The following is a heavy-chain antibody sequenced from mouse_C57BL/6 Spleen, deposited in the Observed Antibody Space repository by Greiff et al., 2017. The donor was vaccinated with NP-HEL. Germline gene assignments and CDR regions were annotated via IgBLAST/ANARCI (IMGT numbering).Heavy chain of an antibody. J-gene: IGHJ1*03. CDR1: GFTFSSYA. Sequence: EVKLVESGGGLVKPGGSLKLSCAASGFTFSSYAMSWVRQTPEKRLEWVATISDGGSYTYYPDNVKGRFTISRDNAKNNLYLQMSHLKSEDTAMYYCARDANWDVGVWGTGTTVTVSS. CDR2: ISDGGSYT. V-gene: IGHV5-4*01. CDR3: ARDANWDVGV.